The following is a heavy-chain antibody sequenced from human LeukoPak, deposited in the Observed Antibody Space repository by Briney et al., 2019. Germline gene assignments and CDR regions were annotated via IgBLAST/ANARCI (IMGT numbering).Heavy chain of an antibody. V-gene: IGHV4-34*01. Sequence: SETLSLTCAVYGGSFSGYYWTWIRQPPGKGLEWSGEINQSGSTNYNPSLKSRVTISLDTSKNQFYLKLSSVTAADTAVYYCARGKGSGWTFDYWGQGTLVTVSS. D-gene: IGHD6-19*01. J-gene: IGHJ4*02. CDR1: GGSFSGYY. CDR3: ARGKGSGWTFDY. CDR2: INQSGST.